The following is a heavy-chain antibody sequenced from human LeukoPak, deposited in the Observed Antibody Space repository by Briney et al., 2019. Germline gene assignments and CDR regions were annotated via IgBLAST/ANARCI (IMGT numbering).Heavy chain of an antibody. CDR2: IYHSGST. V-gene: IGHV4-4*02. J-gene: IGHJ4*02. CDR3: ARGTGYSSGCPDY. D-gene: IGHD6-19*01. CDR1: GGSISSSHW. Sequence: SETLSLTCAVSGGSISSSHWWSWVRQPPGRGLEWIGEIYHSGSTNYSPSLKSRVTLSVDKSKNQFSLKLSSVTAADPAVYYCARGTGYSSGCPDYWGQGTLVTVSS.